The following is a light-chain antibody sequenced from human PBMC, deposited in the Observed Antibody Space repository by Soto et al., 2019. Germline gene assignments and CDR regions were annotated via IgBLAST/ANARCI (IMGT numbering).Light chain of an antibody. J-gene: IGKJ5*01. CDR1: QSVSSY. CDR2: DAS. CDR3: QQRSNWQVT. Sequence: EIVLTQPPATLSLSPGERATLSCGASQSVSSYLAWYQQKPGQPPRLLIYDASNRATGIPARFSGSRSGTDFTLTISSLEPEDFAVYYCQQRSNWQVTFGQGTRLEIK. V-gene: IGKV3-11*01.